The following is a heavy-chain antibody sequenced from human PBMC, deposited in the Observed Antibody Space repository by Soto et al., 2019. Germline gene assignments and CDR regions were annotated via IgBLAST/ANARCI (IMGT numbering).Heavy chain of an antibody. J-gene: IGHJ4*02. V-gene: IGHV3-11*01. CDR3: ARAGYDSNYYAVTPLTAGHF. Sequence: QVQLVVSGGGLGKPGGSLRLSCAASGFTFTDYYISWIRQAPGKGLEWVSYISSSGSIIYYADSVKGRFTISRDNAEHSLYLQMNSLRAEDTAVYFCARAGYDSNYYAVTPLTAGHFWGQGTLVTVSS. CDR2: ISSSGSII. CDR1: GFTFTDYY. D-gene: IGHD4-4*01.